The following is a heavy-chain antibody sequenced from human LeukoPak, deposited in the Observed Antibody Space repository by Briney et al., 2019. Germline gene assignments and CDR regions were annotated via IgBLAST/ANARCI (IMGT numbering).Heavy chain of an antibody. CDR3: ARRNDYDFWSGNQYYFDY. CDR2: IYYSGTT. J-gene: IGHJ4*02. Sequence: SETLSLTCSVSGGSVSSRSHYWGWIRQSPGKGLEWIGTIYYSGTTFYNPSLQSRVSISVDTSRDQFSLRLNSVTAADTAVYYCARRNDYDFWSGNQYYFDYWGLGTLVIVSS. CDR1: GGSVSSRSHY. D-gene: IGHD3-3*01. V-gene: IGHV4-39*01.